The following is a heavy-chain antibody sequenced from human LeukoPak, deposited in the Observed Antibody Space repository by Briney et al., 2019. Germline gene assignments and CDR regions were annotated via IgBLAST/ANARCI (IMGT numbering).Heavy chain of an antibody. D-gene: IGHD6-19*01. CDR1: GGSISSYY. J-gene: IGHJ4*02. Sequence: SETQSLTCTVSGGSISSYYWSWIRQPPGKGLEWIGYIYYSGSTNYNPSLKSRVTISVDTCKNQFSLKLSSVTAADTAVYYCVAGIDYWGQGTLVTVSS. V-gene: IGHV4-59*01. CDR3: VAGIDY. CDR2: IYYSGST.